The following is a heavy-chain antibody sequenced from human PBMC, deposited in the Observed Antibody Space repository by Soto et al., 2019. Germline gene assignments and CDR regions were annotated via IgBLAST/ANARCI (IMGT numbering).Heavy chain of an antibody. J-gene: IGHJ6*02. Sequence: YSFTSYGISWVRQAPGQGLEWMGWISAYNGNTNYAQKLQGRVTMTTDTSTSTAYMELRRLRSDDTAVYYCARDNGFGESDVWGQGTTVTVSS. CDR1: YSFTSYG. D-gene: IGHD3-10*01. CDR2: ISAYNGNT. CDR3: ARDNGFGESDV. V-gene: IGHV1-18*01.